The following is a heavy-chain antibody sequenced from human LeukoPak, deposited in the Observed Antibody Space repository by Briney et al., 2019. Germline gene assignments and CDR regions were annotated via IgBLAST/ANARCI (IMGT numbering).Heavy chain of an antibody. CDR3: ARDCWDHGSGSYCGIDY. CDR1: GFTFSSYS. J-gene: IGHJ4*02. Sequence: KPGGSLRLSCAASGFTFSSYSMNWVRQAPGKGLGWVSSISSGSSYIYYADSVKGRFTISRDNAKNSLYLQMNSLKAEDTAVYYCARDCWDHGSGSYCGIDYWGQGTLVTVSS. V-gene: IGHV3-21*01. CDR2: ISSGSSYI. D-gene: IGHD3-10*01.